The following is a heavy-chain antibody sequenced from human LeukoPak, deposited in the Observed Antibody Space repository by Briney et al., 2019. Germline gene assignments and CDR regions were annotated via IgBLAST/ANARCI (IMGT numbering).Heavy chain of an antibody. D-gene: IGHD5-12*01. J-gene: IGHJ4*02. CDR3: ARGGEYSGSFDY. CDR2: INAGDGNT. Sequence: GASVKVSCKASGYTFTSYAMYWVRQAPGQRLEWMGWINAGDGNTKYSQKFQGRVTITRDTSASTAYMELSSLRSEDTAVYYCARGGEYSGSFDYWGQGTLVTVSS. CDR1: GYTFTSYA. V-gene: IGHV1-3*01.